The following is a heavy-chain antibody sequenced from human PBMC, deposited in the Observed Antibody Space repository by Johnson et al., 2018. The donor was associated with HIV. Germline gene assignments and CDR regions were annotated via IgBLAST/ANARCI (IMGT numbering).Heavy chain of an antibody. D-gene: IGHD6-13*01. J-gene: IGHJ3*02. CDR2: IYSGGDT. CDR3: ARDTEYSSNWYAFDI. CDR1: GFIFSSYG. V-gene: IGHV3-NL1*01. Sequence: QVQLVESGGGVVQPGRSLRLSCAASGFIFSSYGMHWVRQAPGKGLEWVSVIYSGGDTYYAESVKGRFTISRDNFKNTLYLQMNSLKVEDTAVYYCARDTEYSSNWYAFDIWGQGTMVTVSS.